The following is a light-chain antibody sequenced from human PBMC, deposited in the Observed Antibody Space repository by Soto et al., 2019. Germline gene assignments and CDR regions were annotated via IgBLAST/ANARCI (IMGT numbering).Light chain of an antibody. Sequence: DIVLTQSPGTLSLSPGERATLSCRASQDDLNNYLAWFQQKPGQAPRLLISAISTRASGIPDRFSGSGSGTHFNLTISRLEPEDFAVYYCQQFGTPPWTFGQGTKVE. CDR1: QDDLNNY. V-gene: IGKV3-20*01. J-gene: IGKJ1*01. CDR3: QQFGTPPWT. CDR2: AIS.